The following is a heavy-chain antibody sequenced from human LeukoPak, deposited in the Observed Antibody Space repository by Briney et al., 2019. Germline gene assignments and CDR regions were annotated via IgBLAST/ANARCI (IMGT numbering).Heavy chain of an antibody. CDR2: INHSGST. Sequence: LETLSLTCAVYGGSFSGYYWSWIRQPPGKGLEWIGEINHSGSTNYNPSLKSRVTISVDTSKNQFSLKLSSVTAADTAVYYCARAYRITIFGVDIRFDPWGQGTLVTVSS. V-gene: IGHV4-34*01. CDR3: ARAYRITIFGVDIRFDP. D-gene: IGHD3-3*01. J-gene: IGHJ5*02. CDR1: GGSFSGYY.